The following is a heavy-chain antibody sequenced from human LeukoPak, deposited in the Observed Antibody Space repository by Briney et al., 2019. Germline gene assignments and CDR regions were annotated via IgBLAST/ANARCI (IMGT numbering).Heavy chain of an antibody. CDR3: ARDGSRTTGYYYYYMDV. CDR2: INWNGGST. J-gene: IGHJ6*03. Sequence: GGSLRLSCAASGFTFDDYGMSWVRQAPGKGLEWVSGINWNGGSTGYADSVKGRFTISRDNAKNSLYLQMNSLRAEDTALYYCARDGSRTTGYYYYYMDVWGKGTTVTVSS. CDR1: GFTFDDYG. V-gene: IGHV3-20*04. D-gene: IGHD1-7*01.